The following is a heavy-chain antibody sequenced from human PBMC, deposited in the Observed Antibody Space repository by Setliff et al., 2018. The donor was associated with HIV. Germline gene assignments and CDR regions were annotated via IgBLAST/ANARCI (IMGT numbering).Heavy chain of an antibody. CDR2: IYHTGAT. J-gene: IGHJ4*02. D-gene: IGHD2-2*02. Sequence: PSETLSLTCTVSGGSFSTYYWSWIRQPPGKGLEWIGYIYHTGATYYTSSLESRLTISVDTSKNQFSLKLNSVTAADTAVYFCARMSISESVYFDYWGQGSQVTVSS. CDR3: ARMSISESVYFDY. CDR1: GGSFSTYY. V-gene: IGHV4-59*06.